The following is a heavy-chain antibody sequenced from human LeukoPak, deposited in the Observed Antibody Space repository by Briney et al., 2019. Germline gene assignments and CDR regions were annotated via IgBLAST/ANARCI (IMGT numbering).Heavy chain of an antibody. CDR1: GGSFSGYY. V-gene: IGHV4-34*01. J-gene: IGHJ4*02. CDR2: INHSGST. D-gene: IGHD3-3*01. Sequence: SETPSLTCAVYGGSFSGYYWSWIRQPPGKGLEWIGEINHSGSTNYNPSLKSRVTISVDTSKNQFSLKLSSVTAADTAVYYCAARGNYDFWSGYYPTLDYWGQGTLVTVSS. CDR3: AARGNYDFWSGYYPTLDY.